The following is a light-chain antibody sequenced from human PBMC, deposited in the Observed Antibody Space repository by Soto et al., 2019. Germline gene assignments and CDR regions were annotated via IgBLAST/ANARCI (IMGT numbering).Light chain of an antibody. CDR3: QQYYTTSYT. CDR2: WAS. V-gene: IGKV4-1*01. Sequence: DIVMTQSPDSLAVSLGERANINCKSSQGVFLNSNKKSYLAWNQQKPGQPPKLLIYWASTRESGVPDRFSGSGSGTDFTLTISSRQAEDVAVYYCQQYYTTSYTFGQGTKLEIK. J-gene: IGKJ2*01. CDR1: QGVFLNSNKKSY.